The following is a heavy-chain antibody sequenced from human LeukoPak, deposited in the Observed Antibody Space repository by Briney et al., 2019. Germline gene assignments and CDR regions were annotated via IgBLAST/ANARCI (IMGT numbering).Heavy chain of an antibody. J-gene: IGHJ4*02. D-gene: IGHD1-26*01. CDR1: GFTFASYG. Sequence: GGSLRLSCAASGFTFASYGMSWVRQAPGTGLEGVSFITTNGGRTSYADSVEGRFTISRYNAKNTLYLQMNSLRAEDTAVYYCAREGVGRDKDFDYWGQGTLVTVSS. CDR2: ITTNGGRT. CDR3: AREGVGRDKDFDY. V-gene: IGHV3-23*01.